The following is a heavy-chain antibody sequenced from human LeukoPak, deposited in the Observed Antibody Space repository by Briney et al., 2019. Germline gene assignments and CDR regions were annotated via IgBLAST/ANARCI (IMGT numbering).Heavy chain of an antibody. CDR3: ARLASSSWPLYYYYGMDV. CDR1: GYTFTSYD. J-gene: IGHJ6*02. V-gene: IGHV1-8*01. Sequence: GASVKVSCKASGYTFTSYDINWVRQATGQGLEWMGWMNPNSANTGYAQKFQGRVTMTRNTSISTAYMELSSLRSEDTAVYYCARLASSSWPLYYYYGMDVWGQGPRSPSP. CDR2: MNPNSANT. D-gene: IGHD6-13*01.